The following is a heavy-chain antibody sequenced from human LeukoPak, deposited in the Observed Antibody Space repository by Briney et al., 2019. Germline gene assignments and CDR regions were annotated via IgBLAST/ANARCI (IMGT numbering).Heavy chain of an antibody. V-gene: IGHV1-2*02. CDR3: ARGGNVNWYFDL. Sequence: ASVKVSCKASGYTFTGYYMHWVRQAPGQGPEWMGWINPKSGGTNYAQKFQGRVTMTRDTSISTAYMELSRLRSDDTAVYYCARGGNVNWYFDLWGRGTLVTVSS. D-gene: IGHD4-23*01. CDR1: GYTFTGYY. CDR2: INPKSGGT. J-gene: IGHJ2*01.